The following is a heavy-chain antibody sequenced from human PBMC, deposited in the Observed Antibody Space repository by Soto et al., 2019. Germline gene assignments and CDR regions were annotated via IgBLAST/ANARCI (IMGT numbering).Heavy chain of an antibody. CDR2: IYSGGYT. V-gene: IGHV3-53*01. CDR1: GFTVSNNY. Sequence: EVQLVESGGGLIQPGGSLRLSCAVSGFTVSNNYMSWVRQAPGKGLEGVSVIYSGGYTAYGDSVKGRFTISRDNSKNTPILQMNSRGAAAAAVFYCGTPPGGGGYWGQGTLVTVSS. J-gene: IGHJ4*02. D-gene: IGHD3-10*01. CDR3: GTPPGGGGY.